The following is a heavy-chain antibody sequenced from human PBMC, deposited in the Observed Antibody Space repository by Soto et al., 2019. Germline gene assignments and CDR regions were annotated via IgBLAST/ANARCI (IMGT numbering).Heavy chain of an antibody. D-gene: IGHD6-13*01. CDR1: GFTFSNYA. Sequence: EVQLLESGGGLVQPGGSLRLSCAASGFTFSNYAVTWVRQAPGKGLEWVSTISGSGGSTYYADCVKGRFTISRDNSKNTLYLQMNCLRAEDTAVYYCAKDQGSSWYEIDYWGKGTLLTVSS. CDR3: AKDQGSSWYEIDY. J-gene: IGHJ4*02. V-gene: IGHV3-23*01. CDR2: ISGSGGST.